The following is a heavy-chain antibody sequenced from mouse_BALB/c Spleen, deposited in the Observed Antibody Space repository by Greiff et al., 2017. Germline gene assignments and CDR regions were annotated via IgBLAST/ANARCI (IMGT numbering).Heavy chain of an antibody. V-gene: IGHV5-17*02. CDR2: ISSGSSTI. CDR3: ARSGRYDDGFAD. Sequence: EVMLVESGGGLVQPGGSRKLSCAASGFTFSSFGMHWVRQAPEKGLEWVAYISSGSSTIYYADTVKGRFTISRDNPKNTLFLQMTSLRSEDTAMYYCARSGRYDDGFADWGQGTLVTVSA. J-gene: IGHJ3*01. D-gene: IGHD2-14*01. CDR1: GFTFSSFG.